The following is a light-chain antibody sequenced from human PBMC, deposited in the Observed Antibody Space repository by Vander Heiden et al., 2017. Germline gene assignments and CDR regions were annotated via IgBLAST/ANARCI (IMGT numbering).Light chain of an antibody. Sequence: QSVLTQPPSVSGAPGQRVTISCTGSSSNIGAGYDVHWYQQFPGTAPKLYIYGNSNRPSGVPDRFSGSKSGTSASLAITGLQAEDEADYYCQSYDSSLSGWVFGGGTKLTGL. J-gene: IGLJ3*02. CDR3: QSYDSSLSGWV. CDR1: SSNIGAGYD. CDR2: GNS. V-gene: IGLV1-40*01.